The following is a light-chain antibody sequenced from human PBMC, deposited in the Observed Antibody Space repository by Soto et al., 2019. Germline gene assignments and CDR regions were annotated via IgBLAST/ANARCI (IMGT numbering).Light chain of an antibody. CDR2: GAS. J-gene: IGKJ1*01. CDR1: QSVTNTF. CDR3: QQYVSSPWA. Sequence: EIVLAQSPGTLSLSPGERATLSCRASQSVTNTFLAWYQQKPGQAPRLLIYGASRRATGIPDKFTGSGSGTDVTLTISRLEPEYFAVYYCQQYVSSPWAFGQGTKVEI. V-gene: IGKV3-20*01.